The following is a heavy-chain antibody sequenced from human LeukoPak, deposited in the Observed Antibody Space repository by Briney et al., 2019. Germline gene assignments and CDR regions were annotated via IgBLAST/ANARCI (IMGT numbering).Heavy chain of an antibody. Sequence: SETLSLTCTVSGGSISSYYWSWIRQPAGKGLEWIGRIYTSGSTNYNPSLKSRVTMSVDTSKNQFSLKLSSVTAADTAVYYSARGIYYYGSGRGVNWFDPWGQGTLVTVSS. J-gene: IGHJ5*02. CDR2: IYTSGST. CDR1: GGSISSYY. CDR3: ARGIYYYGSGRGVNWFDP. V-gene: IGHV4-4*07. D-gene: IGHD3-10*01.